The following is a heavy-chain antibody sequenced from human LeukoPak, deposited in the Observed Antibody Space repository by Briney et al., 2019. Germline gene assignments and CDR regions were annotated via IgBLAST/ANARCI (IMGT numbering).Heavy chain of an antibody. D-gene: IGHD5-12*01. CDR3: ASPQSSGYGEFAFDI. CDR2: IYYSGST. CDR1: GGSIRTSIYY. J-gene: IGHJ3*02. Sequence: PSDFLCIACTVGGGSIRTSIYYWGSIRHPPWKRLERIGSIYYSGSTYYNPSLKSRVTISVDTSKNQFSLKLSSVTAADTAVYYCASPQSSGYGEFAFDIWGQGTMVTVSS. V-gene: IGHV4-39*01.